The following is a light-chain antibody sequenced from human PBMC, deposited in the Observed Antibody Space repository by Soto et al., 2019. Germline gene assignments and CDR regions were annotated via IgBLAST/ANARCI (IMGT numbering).Light chain of an antibody. CDR1: QSVSSNY. Sequence: DIVLTQFPGTLSLSPGERATLSCRASQSVSSNYLAWYQQRPGQPPNLLIFGASNRAPGIPDRFSGSGSGTDFTLTISRLEPEDFAVYYCQQYGSSIETFGQGTKVDIK. CDR3: QQYGSSIET. CDR2: GAS. V-gene: IGKV3-20*01. J-gene: IGKJ1*01.